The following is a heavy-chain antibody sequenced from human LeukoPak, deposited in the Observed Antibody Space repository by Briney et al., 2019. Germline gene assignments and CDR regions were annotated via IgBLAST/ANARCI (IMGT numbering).Heavy chain of an antibody. CDR3: ARSGGTGYYDSSGYYYTY. CDR1: GGTFSSYA. D-gene: IGHD3-22*01. Sequence: SVKVSCKASGGTFSSYAISWVRQAPGQGLEWMGGIIPIFGTANYAQKFQGRVTITADESTSTAYMELSSLRSEDTAVYYCARSGGTGYYDSSGYYYTYWGQGTLVTVSS. CDR2: IIPIFGTA. J-gene: IGHJ4*02. V-gene: IGHV1-69*13.